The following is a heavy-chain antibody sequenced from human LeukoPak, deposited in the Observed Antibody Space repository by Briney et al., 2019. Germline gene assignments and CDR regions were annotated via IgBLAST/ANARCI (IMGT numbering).Heavy chain of an antibody. D-gene: IGHD3-22*01. CDR1: GFTFSSYS. CDR2: ISSSSSYI. J-gene: IGHJ6*02. Sequence: GGSLRLSCAASGFTFSSYSMNWVRQAPGKGLEWVSSISSSSSYIYYADSVKGRFTISRDNAKNSLYLQMNSLRAEDTAVYYCARGGDSSGYYDYGMDVWGQGTTVTVSS. V-gene: IGHV3-21*01. CDR3: ARGGDSSGYYDYGMDV.